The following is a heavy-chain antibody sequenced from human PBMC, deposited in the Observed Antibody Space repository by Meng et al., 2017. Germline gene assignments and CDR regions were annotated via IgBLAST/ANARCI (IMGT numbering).Heavy chain of an antibody. D-gene: IGHD2-2*01. CDR3: AGGRSTSLSWFDP. Sequence: VQPQASGPGLVKPSQTLSLTCTVSGGSISSGGYYWSWIRQHPGKGLEWIGYIYYSGSTYYNPSLKSRVTISVDTSKNQFSLKLSSVTAADTAVYYCAGGRSTSLSWFDPWGQGTLVTVSS. CDR1: GGSISSGGYY. J-gene: IGHJ5*02. V-gene: IGHV4-31*03. CDR2: IYYSGST.